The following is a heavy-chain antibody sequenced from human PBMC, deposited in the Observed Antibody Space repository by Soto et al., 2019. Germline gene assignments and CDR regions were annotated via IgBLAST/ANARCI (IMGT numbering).Heavy chain of an antibody. CDR3: ARHYPRGWELTQVFDY. V-gene: IGHV5-51*01. J-gene: IGHJ4*02. CDR1: GYSFTTYW. CDR2: IYPRDSDT. D-gene: IGHD1-26*01. Sequence: PGESLKISCKGAGYSFTTYWIGWVRQTPGKGLEWMGIIYPRDSDTRYSPSFQGQVTISADKSIRTAYLKWSSLKASDTAMYYCARHYPRGWELTQVFDYWGQGTRVTSPQ.